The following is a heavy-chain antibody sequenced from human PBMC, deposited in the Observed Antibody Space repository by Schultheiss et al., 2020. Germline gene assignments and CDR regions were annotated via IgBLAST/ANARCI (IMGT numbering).Heavy chain of an antibody. D-gene: IGHD2-15*01. V-gene: IGHV5-51*01. Sequence: GESLKISCKGSGYSFTSYWIGWVRQMPGKGLEWMGIIYPGDSDTRYSPSFQGQVTISADKSISTAYLQWSSLKASDTAMYYCARAPKKGYCSGGSCYSDYYYGMDVWGQGTTVIVFS. J-gene: IGHJ6*01. CDR3: ARAPKKGYCSGGSCYSDYYYGMDV. CDR2: IYPGDSDT. CDR1: GYSFTSYW.